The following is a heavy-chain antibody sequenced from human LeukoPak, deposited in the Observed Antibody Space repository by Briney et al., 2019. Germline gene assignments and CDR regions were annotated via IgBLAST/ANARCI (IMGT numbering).Heavy chain of an antibody. Sequence: SETLSLTCAVYGGSFSGYYWSWIRQPPGKGLEWIGEINHSGSTNYKPSFKSGVTISVDASKNQLSLKLSSVTAADTAVYYCARGRPVLLWFGEPSNWFDPWGQGTLVTVSS. CDR3: ARGRPVLLWFGEPSNWFDP. D-gene: IGHD3-10*01. J-gene: IGHJ5*02. CDR1: GGSFSGYY. V-gene: IGHV4-34*01. CDR2: INHSGST.